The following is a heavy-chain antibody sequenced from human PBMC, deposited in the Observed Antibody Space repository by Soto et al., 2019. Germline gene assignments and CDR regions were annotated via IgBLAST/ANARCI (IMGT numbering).Heavy chain of an antibody. D-gene: IGHD6-19*01. J-gene: IGHJ4*02. V-gene: IGHV3-30*18. CDR3: AKDQSGYSSGFLDY. CDR1: GFTFSSYG. CDR2: ISYDGSNK. Sequence: GGSLRLSCAASGFTFSSYGMHWVRQAPGKGLEWVAVISYDGSNKYYADSVKGRFTISRDNSKNTLYLQMNSLRAEDTAVYYCAKDQSGYSSGFLDYWGQGTLVTVSS.